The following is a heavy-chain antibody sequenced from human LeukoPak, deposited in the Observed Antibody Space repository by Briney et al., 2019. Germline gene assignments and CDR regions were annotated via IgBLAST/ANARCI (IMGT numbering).Heavy chain of an antibody. CDR1: GGSISSYY. CDR3: ARGAGYSSSWNYYGMDV. CDR2: IYYSGST. V-gene: IGHV4-59*01. D-gene: IGHD6-13*01. Sequence: SETLSRTCTVSGGSISSYYWSWIRQPPGKGLEWIGYIYYSGSTNYNPSLKSRVTISVDTSKNQFSLKLSSVTAADTAVYYCARGAGYSSSWNYYGMDVWGQGTTVTVSS. J-gene: IGHJ6*02.